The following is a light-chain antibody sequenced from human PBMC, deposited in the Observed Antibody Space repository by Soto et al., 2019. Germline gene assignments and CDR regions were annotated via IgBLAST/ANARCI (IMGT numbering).Light chain of an antibody. CDR3: QQYNSYSPT. CDR1: QSISSW. Sequence: DIQMTQSPSTLSASVGDRVTITCRASQSISSWLAWYQQKPGKAPKLLIYDASSLESGVPSRFSGSGSGTEFTLTISSLHPHDFATYYCQQYNSYSPTFGQGTKV. CDR2: DAS. V-gene: IGKV1-5*01. J-gene: IGKJ1*01.